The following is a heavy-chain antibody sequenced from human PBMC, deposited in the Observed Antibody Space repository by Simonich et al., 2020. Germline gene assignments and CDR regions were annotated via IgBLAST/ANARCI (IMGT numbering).Heavy chain of an antibody. D-gene: IGHD2-21*02. CDR1: GFTFSSYA. CDR3: ARDGERYCGGDCYSYFDY. V-gene: IGHV3-30*07. J-gene: IGHJ4*02. CDR2: ISYDGRNK. Sequence: QVQLVESGGGVVQPGRSLRLSCAASGFTFSSYAMHWVRQAPGKGLEWGEVISYDGRNKYSADSGKGRFTISRDNSKNTLYLQMNSLRAEDTAVYYCARDGERYCGGDCYSYFDYWGQGTLVTVSS.